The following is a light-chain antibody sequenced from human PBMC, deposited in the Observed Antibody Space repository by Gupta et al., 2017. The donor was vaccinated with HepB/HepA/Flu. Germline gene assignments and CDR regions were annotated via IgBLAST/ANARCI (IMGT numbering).Light chain of an antibody. Sequence: NFVLTQPHSVSESPGKTATISCTRSSGSIASNYVQWYQQRPGSAPTTVIYDDNQRPSGVPDRFSGSIDSSSNSASLTISGLKPEDEADCYCQSFDSSYQGVVFGGGTQLTVL. CDR2: DDN. J-gene: IGLJ7*01. V-gene: IGLV6-57*03. CDR1: SGSIASNY. CDR3: QSFDSSYQGVV.